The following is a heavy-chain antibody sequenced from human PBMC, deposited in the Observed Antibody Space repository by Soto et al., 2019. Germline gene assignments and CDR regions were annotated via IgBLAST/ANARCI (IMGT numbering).Heavy chain of an antibody. V-gene: IGHV3-30*18. CDR3: AKDPSNHPPAYGMDV. Sequence: RRLSCAASGFIFISYGMHWVRQAPGKGLEWVATISYDGSYEYYADAVKGRFTISRDNSKNTLYLQMNSLGLEDTALYYCAKDPSNHPPAYGMDVWGQGTTVTVSS. CDR2: ISYDGSYE. J-gene: IGHJ6*02. CDR1: GFIFISYG.